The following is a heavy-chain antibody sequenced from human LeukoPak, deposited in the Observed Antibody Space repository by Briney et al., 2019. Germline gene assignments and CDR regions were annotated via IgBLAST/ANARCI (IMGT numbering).Heavy chain of an antibody. D-gene: IGHD5-12*01. CDR3: AKGRWWLRSAFDY. CDR2: ISGSGGST. J-gene: IGHJ4*02. V-gene: IGHV3-23*01. CDR1: RFTFSSYA. Sequence: GGSLRLSCAASRFTFSSYAMSWVRQAPGKGLEWVSAISGSGGSTYYADSVKGRFTISRDNSKNTLYLQMNSLRAEDTAVYYCAKGRWWLRSAFDYWGQGTLVTVSS.